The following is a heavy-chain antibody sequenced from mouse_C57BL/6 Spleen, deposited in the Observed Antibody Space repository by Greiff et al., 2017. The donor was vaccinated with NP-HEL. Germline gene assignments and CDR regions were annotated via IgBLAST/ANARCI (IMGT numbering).Heavy chain of an antibody. CDR1: GYAFSSYW. CDR3: ARYPYYYGSEYYFDY. Sequence: VQLQQSGAELVKPGASVKISCKASGYAFSSYWMNWVKQRPGKGLEWIGQIYPGDGDTNYNGKFKGKATLTADKSSSTAYMQLSSLTSEDSAVYFCARYPYYYGSEYYFDYWGQGTTLTVSS. CDR2: IYPGDGDT. D-gene: IGHD1-1*01. J-gene: IGHJ2*01. V-gene: IGHV1-80*01.